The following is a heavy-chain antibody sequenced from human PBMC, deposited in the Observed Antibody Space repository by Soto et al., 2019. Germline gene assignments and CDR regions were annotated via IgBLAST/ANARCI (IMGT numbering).Heavy chain of an antibody. D-gene: IGHD5-12*01. V-gene: IGHV4-59*12. CDR3: ARDRSNIVATEYYYYYMDV. CDR1: GASITGAF. CDR2: IYYSGST. J-gene: IGHJ6*03. Sequence: SETLSLTCTVSGASITGAFWSWIRQPPGKGLEWIGYIYYSGSTYYNPSLKSRVTISVDTSKNQFSLKLSSVTAADTAVYYCARDRSNIVATEYYYYYMDVWGKGTTVTVSS.